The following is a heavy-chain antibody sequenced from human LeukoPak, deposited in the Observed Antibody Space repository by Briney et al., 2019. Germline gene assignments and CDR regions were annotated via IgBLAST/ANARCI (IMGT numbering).Heavy chain of an antibody. CDR1: GFTVSSNY. D-gene: IGHD3-10*01. Sequence: PGGSLRLSCAASGFTVSSNYMSWVRQAPGKGLEWVSVIYSGGSTYYADSVKGRFTISRDNSKNTLYLQMNGLRAEDTVVYYCARDDMVRGGGMDVWGQGTTVTVSS. CDR2: IYSGGST. CDR3: ARDDMVRGGGMDV. J-gene: IGHJ6*02. V-gene: IGHV3-53*01.